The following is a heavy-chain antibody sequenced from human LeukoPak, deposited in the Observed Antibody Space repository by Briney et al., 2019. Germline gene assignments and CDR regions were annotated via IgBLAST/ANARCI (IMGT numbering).Heavy chain of an antibody. V-gene: IGHV4-59*08. CDR1: GGSISNYY. J-gene: IGHJ1*01. Sequence: SETLSLTCTVSGGSISNYYWSWIRQPPGKGLECIGYIYYSGSTNYNPSLKSRVTISVDTSKNQFSLKLSSVTATDTAVCYCARHGGYSSPYLHWGQGTLVTVSS. CDR2: IYYSGST. CDR3: ARHGGYSSPYLH. D-gene: IGHD6-13*01.